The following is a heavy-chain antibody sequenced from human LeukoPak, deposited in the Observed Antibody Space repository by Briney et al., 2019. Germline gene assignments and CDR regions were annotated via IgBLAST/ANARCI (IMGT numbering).Heavy chain of an antibody. J-gene: IGHJ3*02. CDR3: ARDPSYYYGSGSYTTQHAFDI. CDR1: GFTFSSYS. D-gene: IGHD3-10*01. CDR2: ISSSSSYI. Sequence: NPGGSLRLSCAASGFTFSSYSMNWVRQAPGKGLEWVSSISSSSSYIYYADSVKGRFTISRDNAKNSLYLQMNSLRAEDTAVYYCARDPSYYYGSGSYTTQHAFDIWGQGTMVTVSS. V-gene: IGHV3-21*01.